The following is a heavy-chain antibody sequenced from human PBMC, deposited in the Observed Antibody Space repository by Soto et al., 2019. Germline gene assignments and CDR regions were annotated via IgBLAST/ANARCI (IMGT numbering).Heavy chain of an antibody. J-gene: IGHJ4*02. V-gene: IGHV4-30-4*01. D-gene: IGHD5-12*01. CDR2: IYYTGRT. CDR3: AREGGYDSSTIY. CDR1: GGSISSGYYY. Sequence: SETLSLTCSVSGGSISSGYYYWSWVRQPPGKGLEWIGYIYYTGRTYYNPSLESRVTISVDTSKNQFSLNLSSVTAADTAVYFGAREGGYDSSTIYWGQGTLVTVSS.